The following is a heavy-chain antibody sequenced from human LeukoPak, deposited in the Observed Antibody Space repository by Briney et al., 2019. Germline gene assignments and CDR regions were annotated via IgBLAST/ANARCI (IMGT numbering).Heavy chain of an antibody. D-gene: IGHD3-9*01. V-gene: IGHV1-69*01. J-gene: IGHJ4*02. Sequence: ASVKVSCKASGGTFSSYAISWVRQAPGQGLEWMGGMIPIFGTANYAQKFQGRVTITADESTSTAYMELSSLRSEDTAVYYCASDSTYYDILTGYYNRNPSDYWGQGTLVTVSS. CDR1: GGTFSSYA. CDR3: ASDSTYYDILTGYYNRNPSDY. CDR2: MIPIFGTA.